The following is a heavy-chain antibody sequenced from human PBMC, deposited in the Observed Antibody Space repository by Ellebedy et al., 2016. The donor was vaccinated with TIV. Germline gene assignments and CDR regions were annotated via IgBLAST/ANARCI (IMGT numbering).Heavy chain of an antibody. CDR1: GGSLSDNY. Sequence: SETLSLTCAVSGGSLSDNYWTWIRQPPGKGLGWIGYLYYTGSTNYNPSLKSRVTISVNTPRNQFSLKLDSVTAADTAVYYCVSSVSVDAFDLWGQGTMVTVSS. V-gene: IGHV4-59*01. CDR3: VSSVSVDAFDL. J-gene: IGHJ3*01. D-gene: IGHD3-10*01. CDR2: LYYTGST.